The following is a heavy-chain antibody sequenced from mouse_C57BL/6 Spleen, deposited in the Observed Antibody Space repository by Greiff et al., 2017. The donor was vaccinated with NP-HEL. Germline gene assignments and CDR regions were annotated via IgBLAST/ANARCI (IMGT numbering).Heavy chain of an antibody. V-gene: IGHV5-6*01. CDR2: ISSGGSYT. CDR1: GFTFSSYG. D-gene: IGHD2-5*01. J-gene: IGHJ2*01. Sequence: VQLKESGGDLVKPGGSLKLSCAASGFTFSSYGMSWVRQTPDKRLEWVATISSGGSYTYYPDSVKGRFTISRDNAKNTLYLQMSSLKSEDTAMYYCARQRSYYSNTYYFDYWGQGTTLTVSS. CDR3: ARQRSYYSNTYYFDY.